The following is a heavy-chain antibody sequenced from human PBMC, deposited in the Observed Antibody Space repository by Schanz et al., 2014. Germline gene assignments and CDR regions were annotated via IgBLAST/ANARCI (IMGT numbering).Heavy chain of an antibody. J-gene: IGHJ3*02. CDR1: GFSVGNKY. V-gene: IGHV3-53*01. D-gene: IGHD3-10*01. Sequence: EVQLAESGGGLVQPGGSLRLSCAASGFSVGNKYMNWVRQAPGKGLEWVSFIYIGGNTFYADSVKGRFTISRDNSKNTLYLQMNSLRAEDTAVYYCAKGRFGELSALDIWGQGTMVTVSS. CDR2: IYIGGNT. CDR3: AKGRFGELSALDI.